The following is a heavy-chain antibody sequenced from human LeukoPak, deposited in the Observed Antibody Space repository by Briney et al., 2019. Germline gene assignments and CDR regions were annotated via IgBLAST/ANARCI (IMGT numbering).Heavy chain of an antibody. V-gene: IGHV4-59*01. J-gene: IGHJ4*02. Sequence: PSETLSLTCTVSGGSISSYYWSWIRQPPGKGLEWIGYIYYSGSTNYNPSLKSRVTISVDTSKSQFSLKLSSVTAADTAVYYCARAVTTVTGDYWGQGTLVTVSS. D-gene: IGHD4-17*01. CDR1: GGSISSYY. CDR3: ARAVTTVTGDY. CDR2: IYYSGST.